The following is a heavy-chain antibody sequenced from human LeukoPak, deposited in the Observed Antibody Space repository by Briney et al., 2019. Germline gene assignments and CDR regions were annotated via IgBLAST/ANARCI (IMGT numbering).Heavy chain of an antibody. Sequence: SGTLSLTCAVSGGSISSSNWWSWVRQPPGKGLEWIGEIYHSGSTNYNPSLKSRVTISVDKSKNQFSLKLSSVTAAGTAVYYCAREDDILTGYNFSRRGGFDYWGQGTLVTVSS. J-gene: IGHJ4*02. CDR2: IYHSGST. CDR1: GGSISSSNW. D-gene: IGHD3-9*01. CDR3: AREDDILTGYNFSRRGGFDY. V-gene: IGHV4-4*02.